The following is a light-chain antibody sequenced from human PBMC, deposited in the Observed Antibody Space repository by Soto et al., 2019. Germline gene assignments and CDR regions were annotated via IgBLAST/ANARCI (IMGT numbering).Light chain of an antibody. Sequence: QAVLTRVPSLTVSDVGTRSITCASSPEAVTSGYYPNRFQQKPGQPPRALISSTRSKHSWTPARFSGSLLGGKAALRLSGLQPEDEAEYYCLLYYGGSYVFGTGTKVTVL. CDR1: PEAVTSGYY. CDR2: STR. V-gene: IGLV7-43*01. CDR3: LLYYGGSYV. J-gene: IGLJ1*01.